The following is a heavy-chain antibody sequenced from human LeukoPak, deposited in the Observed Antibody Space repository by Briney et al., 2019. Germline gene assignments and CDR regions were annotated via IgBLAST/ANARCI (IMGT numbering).Heavy chain of an antibody. CDR3: ARDPEDCYYYMDV. CDR1: GFTLNSYS. V-gene: IGHV3-30*04. J-gene: IGHJ6*03. CDR2: ISYDGSQT. Sequence: GGSLRLSCAASGFTLNSYSMHWVRQSPGKGLEWVAVISYDGSQTYYADSVKGRFSISRDNSKNTLFLQMNSLRSEDTALYYCARDPEDCYYYMDVWGNGTPVTVSS.